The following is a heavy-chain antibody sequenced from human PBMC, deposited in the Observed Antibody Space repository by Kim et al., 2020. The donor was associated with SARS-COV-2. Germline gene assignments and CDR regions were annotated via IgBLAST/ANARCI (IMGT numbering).Heavy chain of an antibody. Sequence: GGSLRLSCAASGFSFSSYGMHWVRQAPGKGLEWVAVISYDGSNKYYADSVKGRFTISRDNSKNTLYLQMNSLRAEDAAVYYCAKDLRVGSILTGYWGGGYYYYGMDVWGQGTTVTVSS. CDR2: ISYDGSNK. CDR3: AKDLRVGSILTGYWGGGYYYYGMDV. J-gene: IGHJ6*02. V-gene: IGHV3-30*18. CDR1: GFSFSSYG. D-gene: IGHD3-9*01.